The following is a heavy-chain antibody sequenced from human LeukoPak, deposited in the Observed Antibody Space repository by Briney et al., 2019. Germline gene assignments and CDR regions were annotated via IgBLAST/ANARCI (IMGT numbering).Heavy chain of an antibody. CDR2: LYYSGST. Sequence: SETLSLTCTVSGTSISTYYWSWIRQPPGKGLEWVGYLYYSGSTSYNPSLKSRVTISVDTSKNQFSLRLSSVTAADTAVYYCARARYANAWYAFDIWGHGTMVTVSS. D-gene: IGHD6-13*01. J-gene: IGHJ3*02. V-gene: IGHV4-59*08. CDR1: GTSISTYY. CDR3: ARARYANAWYAFDI.